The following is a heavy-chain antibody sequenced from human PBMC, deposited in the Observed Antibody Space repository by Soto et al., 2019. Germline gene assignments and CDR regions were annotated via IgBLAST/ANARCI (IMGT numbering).Heavy chain of an antibody. D-gene: IGHD3-22*01. Sequence: QVQLVQSGAEVKKPGASVKVSCKASGYTFTTYGMSWVRQAPGQGLDWLGWISTYNGNTKYAERLQGRGAMTTATATSTAYMELRSLRSDDTAVYYCARGPTDYYDNSGNYFLDYWGQGTLVTVSS. CDR2: ISTYNGNT. CDR3: ARGPTDYYDNSGNYFLDY. J-gene: IGHJ4*02. V-gene: IGHV1-18*01. CDR1: GYTFTTYG.